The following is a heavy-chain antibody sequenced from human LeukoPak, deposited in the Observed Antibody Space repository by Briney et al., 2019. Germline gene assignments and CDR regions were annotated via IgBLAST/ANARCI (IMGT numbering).Heavy chain of an antibody. CDR2: IKQDGSEK. CDR1: GFTFSTYW. V-gene: IGHV3-7*04. Sequence: PGGSLRLSCAASGFTFSTYWMSWVRQAPGTGLEWVASIKQDGSEKSYVDSVKGRFTISRDNAKNSLYLQMNSLRAEDTAVYYFARGGYQLLWYWGQGTLVTVSS. J-gene: IGHJ4*02. CDR3: ARGGYQLLWY. D-gene: IGHD2-2*01.